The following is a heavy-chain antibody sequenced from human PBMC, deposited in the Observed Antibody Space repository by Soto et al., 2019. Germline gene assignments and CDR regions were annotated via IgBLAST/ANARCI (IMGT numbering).Heavy chain of an antibody. Sequence: GGSLRLSCAASGFTFSSYGMHWVRQAPGKGLEWVAVIWYDGSNKYYADSVKGRFTISRDNSKNTLYLQMNSLRAEDTAVYYCARDFLYSGYDSDCSGGSCYPSWGQGT. V-gene: IGHV3-33*01. CDR3: ARDFLYSGYDSDCSGGSCYPS. D-gene: IGHD2-15*01. CDR1: GFTFSSYG. CDR2: IWYDGSNK. J-gene: IGHJ5*02.